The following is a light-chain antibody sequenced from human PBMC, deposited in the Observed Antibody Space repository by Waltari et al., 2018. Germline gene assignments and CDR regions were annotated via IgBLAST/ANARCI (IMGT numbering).Light chain of an antibody. CDR1: QSISTW. J-gene: IGKJ1*01. V-gene: IGKV1-5*03. Sequence: DIQMTQSPSTLSASVGDRVTITCRASQSISTWLAWYQQKPGKAPKVLIYKASSLESGVPSRFSGSGSGTEFTLTISSLQPDDFATYYCQHYNSYWAFGQGTTV. CDR3: QHYNSYWA. CDR2: KAS.